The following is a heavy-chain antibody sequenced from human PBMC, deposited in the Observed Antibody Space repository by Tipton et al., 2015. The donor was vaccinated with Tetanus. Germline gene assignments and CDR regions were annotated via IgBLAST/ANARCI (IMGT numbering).Heavy chain of an antibody. CDR1: GASIRGGTFY. V-gene: IGHV4-39*01. CDR2: IYESGDT. Sequence: TLSLTCTVSGASIRGGTFYRGWIRQPPGKGLEWIGSIYESGDTYYIPSLKSRVTISVDTSTNQFSLTLNSMAAADTGVYYCARHQSGYFTPFDYWGQGNLVTVSS. D-gene: IGHD3-3*01. J-gene: IGHJ4*02. CDR3: ARHQSGYFTPFDY.